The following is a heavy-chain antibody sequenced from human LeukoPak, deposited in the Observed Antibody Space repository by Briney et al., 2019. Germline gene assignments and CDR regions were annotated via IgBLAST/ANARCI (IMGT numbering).Heavy chain of an antibody. J-gene: IGHJ6*02. CDR1: GFTFDTYW. Sequence: GSLRLSCVASGFTFDTYWMHWVRQAPGQGLVWVSRIHRDGNNINYADFVQGRFTVSRDNAKNTLYLQMHSLRVEDTAMYYCARGLRDRYGMDVWGQGTTVTVSS. V-gene: IGHV3-74*01. CDR3: ARGLRDRYGMDV. CDR2: IHRDGNNI.